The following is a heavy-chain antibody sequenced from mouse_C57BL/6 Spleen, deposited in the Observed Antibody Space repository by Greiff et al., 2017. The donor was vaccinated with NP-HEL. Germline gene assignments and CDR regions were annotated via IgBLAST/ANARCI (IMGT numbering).Heavy chain of an antibody. D-gene: IGHD1-1*01. CDR1: GFTFTDYY. V-gene: IGHV7-3*01. CDR2: IRNKANGYTT. J-gene: IGHJ1*03. Sequence: DVKLVESGGGLVQPGGSLSLSCAASGFTFTDYYMSWVRQPPGKALEWLGFIRNKANGYTTEYSASVKGRFTISRDNSQSILYLQMNALRAEDSATYYCARYGDYAPYWYFDVWGTGTTVTVSA. CDR3: ARYGDYAPYWYFDV.